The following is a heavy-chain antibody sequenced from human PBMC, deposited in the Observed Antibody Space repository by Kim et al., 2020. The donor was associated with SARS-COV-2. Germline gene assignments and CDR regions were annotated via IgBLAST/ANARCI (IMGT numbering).Heavy chain of an antibody. CDR3: AREGWGSGWDHDALDI. CDR1: GFPININY. Sequence: GGSLRLSCAASGFPININYMNWVRQAPGKGLEWVSVIYSGGLHYADSVKGRFSISRDTSKNTVYLQMDSLRVEDTAVYYCAREGWGSGWDHDALDIWGQGTVVTVSS. D-gene: IGHD6-19*01. J-gene: IGHJ3*02. V-gene: IGHV3-53*01. CDR2: IYSGGL.